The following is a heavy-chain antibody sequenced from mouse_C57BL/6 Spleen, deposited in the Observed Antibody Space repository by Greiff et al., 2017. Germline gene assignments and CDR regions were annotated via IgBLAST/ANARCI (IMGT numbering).Heavy chain of an antibody. D-gene: IGHD1-1*01. CDR1: GYTFTSYW. V-gene: IGHV1-64*01. Sequence: QVQLQQPGAELVKPGASVKLSCKASGYTFTSYWMHWVKQRPGQGLEWIGMIHPNSGSTNYNEKFKSKATLTVDKSSSTAYMQLSSLTSEDSAVYYGAEGTTGGSLLFAYWGQGTLVTVSA. J-gene: IGHJ3*01. CDR3: AEGTTGGSLLFAY. CDR2: IHPNSGST.